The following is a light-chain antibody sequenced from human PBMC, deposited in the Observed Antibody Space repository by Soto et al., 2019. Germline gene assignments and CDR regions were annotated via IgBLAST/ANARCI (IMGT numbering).Light chain of an antibody. J-gene: IGKJ3*01. CDR3: QQRTNWPVT. CDR2: DAS. CDR1: QSISSY. V-gene: IGKV3-11*01. Sequence: EIVLTQSPATLSLSPGERATLSCRASQSISSYLAWYQQKPGQTPRLLIYDASNRATGIPARFSGSGSGTDFPLTISSLEPEDFPVYYCQQRTNWPVTFGPWTKVDVK.